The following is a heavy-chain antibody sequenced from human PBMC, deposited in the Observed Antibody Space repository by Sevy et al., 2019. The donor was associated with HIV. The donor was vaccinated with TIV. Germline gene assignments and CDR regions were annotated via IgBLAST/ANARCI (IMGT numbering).Heavy chain of an antibody. CDR3: ARGERACYCSGGSCYSGYYYYYMDV. D-gene: IGHD2-15*01. J-gene: IGHJ6*03. V-gene: IGHV4-61*01. Sequence: SETLSLTCTVSGGSVSSGSYYWSWIRQPPGKGLEWIGYIYYSGSTNYNPSLKRRVTISVDTSKNQFSLKLSSVTAADTAVYYCARGERACYCSGGSCYSGYYYYYMDVWGKGTTVTVSS. CDR2: IYYSGST. CDR1: GGSVSSGSYY.